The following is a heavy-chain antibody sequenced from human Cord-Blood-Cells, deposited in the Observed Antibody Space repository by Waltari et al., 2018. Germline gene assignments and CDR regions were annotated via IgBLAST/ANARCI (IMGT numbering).Heavy chain of an antibody. CDR3: ARDLGGGYYYFDY. J-gene: IGHJ4*02. D-gene: IGHD3-22*01. CDR2: IYHSGST. CDR1: GGSISSSNW. V-gene: IGHV4-4*02. Sequence: QVQLQESGPGLVKPSGTLSLTCAVSGGSISSSNWWSWVRQPPGQGLEWIGEIYHSGSTNYNPSLKIRVTISVDKSKNQFSLKLSSVTAADTAVYYCARDLGGGYYYFDYWGQGTLVTVSS.